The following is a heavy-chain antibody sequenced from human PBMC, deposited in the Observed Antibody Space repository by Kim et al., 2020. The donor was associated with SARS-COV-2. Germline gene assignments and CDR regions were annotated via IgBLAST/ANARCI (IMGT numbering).Heavy chain of an antibody. Sequence: ASVKVSCKASGYIFTSYCMHWVRQAPGQRLEWMGWINASNGDTKDSQKFQGRVTITRDTAAGTAYMELSSLRSEDTAMYYCARDVSSSWSEVDYWGQGTLVTVSS. D-gene: IGHD6-13*01. V-gene: IGHV1-3*01. J-gene: IGHJ4*02. CDR1: GYIFTSYC. CDR3: ARDVSSSWSEVDY. CDR2: INASNGDT.